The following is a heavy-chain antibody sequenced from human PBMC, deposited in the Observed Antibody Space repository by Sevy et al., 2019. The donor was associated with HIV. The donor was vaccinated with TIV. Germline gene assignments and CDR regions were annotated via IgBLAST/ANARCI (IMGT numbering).Heavy chain of an antibody. CDR3: ARDGLGGFAQTLDV. CDR2: ISYDGSNK. D-gene: IGHD3-16*01. J-gene: IGHJ6*02. V-gene: IGHV3-30*04. Sequence: GGSLRLSCAASGFTFSSYAMLWVRQAPGKGLYWVALISYDGSNKYYADSVKGRFTISRDNAKNTLYLEMNSLRPEDTAVYYCARDGLGGFAQTLDVWGQGTTVTVSS. CDR1: GFTFSSYA.